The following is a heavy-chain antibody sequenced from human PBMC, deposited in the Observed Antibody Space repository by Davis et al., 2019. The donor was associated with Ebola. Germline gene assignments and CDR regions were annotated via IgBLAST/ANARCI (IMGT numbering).Heavy chain of an antibody. J-gene: IGHJ4*02. CDR1: GFTLSASG. D-gene: IGHD6-19*01. Sequence: PGGSLRLSCAASGFTLSASGMHWVRQAPGKGLEWVAVISHDGSNTDYADSVKGRFTISRDKSKRTLFLQMTSLRADDTAVYYCAKLRSGWYLGPLESWGQGTLVTVSS. V-gene: IGHV3-30*18. CDR2: ISHDGSNT. CDR3: AKLRSGWYLGPLES.